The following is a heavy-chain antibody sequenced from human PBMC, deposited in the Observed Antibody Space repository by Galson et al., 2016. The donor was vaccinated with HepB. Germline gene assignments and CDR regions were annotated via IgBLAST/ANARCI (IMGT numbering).Heavy chain of an antibody. CDR1: GSTFSNYY. CDR3: ARDHERHWL. D-gene: IGHD6-19*01. CDR2: ISSSSGYT. V-gene: IGHV3-11*06. J-gene: IGHJ4*02. Sequence: SLRLSCAASGSTFSNYYMSWIRQAPGKGLEWVSYISSSSGYTIYADSVKGRFTIPRDNAKNSLYLQMNSLRAEDTAVYYCARDHERHWLGGQGTLVTVSS.